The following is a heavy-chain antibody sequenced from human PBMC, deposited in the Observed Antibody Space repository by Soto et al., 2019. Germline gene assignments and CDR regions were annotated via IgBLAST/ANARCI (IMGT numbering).Heavy chain of an antibody. V-gene: IGHV2-5*01. J-gene: IGHJ5*01. CDR2: IYWNDER. Sequence: SGPTLAHPPQTLTLTCTWSGFSLSATGVAVGWIRQPPGNALEWLAFIYWNDERRYNPSLQSRHTITKDTSKNLVVLTMTNMDPVDTATYYCAHDSSGYSTTPCWLDSWGQGTLVTVSS. D-gene: IGHD6-13*01. CDR1: GFSLSATGVA. CDR3: AHDSSGYSTTPCWLDS.